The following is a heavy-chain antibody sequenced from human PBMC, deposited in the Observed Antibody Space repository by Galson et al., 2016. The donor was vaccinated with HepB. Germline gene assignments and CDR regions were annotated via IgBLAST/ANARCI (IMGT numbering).Heavy chain of an antibody. V-gene: IGHV3-33*06. J-gene: IGHJ4*01. D-gene: IGHD2-21*01. CDR2: IWFDGSNK. CDR1: GFSFSSYG. CDR3: GKGAYDSFTYHQQIDD. Sequence: SLRLSCAASGFSFSSYGMHWVRQAPGKGLEWVAVIWFDGSNKYYAGSVKGRFTISRDNSKNTLYLQMNRLRVEDTAVYYCGKGAYDSFTYHQQIDDWGHGTQVIVSS.